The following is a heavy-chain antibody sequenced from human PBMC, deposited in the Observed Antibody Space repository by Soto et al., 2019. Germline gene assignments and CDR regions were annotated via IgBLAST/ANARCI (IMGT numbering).Heavy chain of an antibody. J-gene: IGHJ6*02. CDR2: IWYDGSNK. Sequence: GGSLRLSCAASGFTFSSYGMHWVRQAPGKGLEWVAVIWYDGSNKYYADSVKGRFTISRDNSKNTLYLQMNSLRAEDTAVYYCAGAAALYYYYGMDVWGQGTTVTVSS. CDR1: GFTFSSYG. V-gene: IGHV3-33*01. CDR3: AGAAALYYYYGMDV. D-gene: IGHD6-25*01.